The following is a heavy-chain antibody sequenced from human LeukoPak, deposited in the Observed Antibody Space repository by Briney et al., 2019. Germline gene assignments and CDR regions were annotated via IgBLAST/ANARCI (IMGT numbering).Heavy chain of an antibody. CDR1: GFTSSSFT. CDR3: ARVGNGRSWDY. CDR2: ISLGNSTM. J-gene: IGHJ4*02. Sequence: GGSLRPSCAASGFTSSSFTMNWARQVPGKGLEWISYISLGNSTMFYADSVKGRFTISRDNAKNSLYLQMNSLRDDDTAVYYCARVGNGRSWDYWGQGTLVSVSS. V-gene: IGHV3-48*02. D-gene: IGHD2-15*01.